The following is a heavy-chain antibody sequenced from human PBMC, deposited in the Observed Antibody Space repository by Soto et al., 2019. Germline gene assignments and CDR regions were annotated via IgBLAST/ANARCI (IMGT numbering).Heavy chain of an antibody. CDR3: AKKLHFGSGTYYFYFDY. V-gene: IGHV3-23*01. Sequence: EVQLLESGGGLVQPGGSLRLSYAAYGFTFNHYAMSWVRQAPGKGLEWVSTITYSGGSTYYADSVKGRFIISRDNSKNTLYLQMNSLRVEDTAVYYCAKKLHFGSGTYYFYFDYWGQGTLVTVSS. J-gene: IGHJ4*02. CDR2: ITYSGGST. CDR1: GFTFNHYA. D-gene: IGHD3-10*01.